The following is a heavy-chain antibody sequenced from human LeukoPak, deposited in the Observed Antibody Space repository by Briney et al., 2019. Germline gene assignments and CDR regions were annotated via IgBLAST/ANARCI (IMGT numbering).Heavy chain of an antibody. CDR1: GGSISSGGYY. V-gene: IGHV4-31*03. J-gene: IGHJ6*02. Sequence: SQTLSLTCTVSGGSISSGGYYWSWIRQHPGKGLEWIGYIYYSGSTYYNPSLKSRVTISVDTSKNQFSLKLSSVTAADTAVYYCARGHREQLLTYYGMDVWGQGTTVTVSS. D-gene: IGHD2-2*01. CDR2: IYYSGST. CDR3: ARGHREQLLTYYGMDV.